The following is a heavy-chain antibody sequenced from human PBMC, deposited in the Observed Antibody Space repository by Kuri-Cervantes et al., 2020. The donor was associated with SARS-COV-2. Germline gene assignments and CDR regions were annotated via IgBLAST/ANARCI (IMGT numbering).Heavy chain of an antibody. CDR1: GYTFSSYY. D-gene: IGHD5-24*01. J-gene: IGHJ4*02. V-gene: IGHV1-46*01. Sequence: ASLKVSCKASGYTFSSYYMHWVRQAPGQGLEWMGVINPSGGSTSYSRKFQGRVTLTRDTSTNTFYMELSSLRSDDTAVYYCAKDAGPCEMATIFGVGRPRGFGNRWIDYWGQGSLVTVSS. CDR3: AKDAGPCEMATIFGVGRPRGFGNRWIDY. CDR2: INPSGGST.